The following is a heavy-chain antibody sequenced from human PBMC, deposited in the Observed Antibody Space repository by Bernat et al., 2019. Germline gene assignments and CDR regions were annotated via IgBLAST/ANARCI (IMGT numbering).Heavy chain of an antibody. J-gene: IGHJ6*03. CDR1: GFTFSSYG. D-gene: IGHD2-15*01. Sequence: QVQLVESGGGVVQPGRSLRLSCAASGFTFSSYGMHWVRQAPGKGPAWVAVIWYDGSNKYYADSVKGRFTISRDNSKNTLYLQMNSLRAEDTAVYYCTRDALAATLYRYYYYYMYVWGKGTTVTVSS. CDR2: IWYDGSNK. CDR3: TRDALAATLYRYYYYYMYV. V-gene: IGHV3-33*01.